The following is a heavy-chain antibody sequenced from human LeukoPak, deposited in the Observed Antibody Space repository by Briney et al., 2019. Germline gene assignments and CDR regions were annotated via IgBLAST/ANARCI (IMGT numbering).Heavy chain of an antibody. CDR2: ISAHNVNT. D-gene: IGHD3-9*01. CDR1: GYTFTNYV. V-gene: IGHV1-18*01. Sequence: ASVKVSCKASGYTFTNYVVNWVRQAPGQGLEWMGWISAHNVNTNYAQKFQGRVTMTTDTSTSTAYVELRSLRADDTAVYYCASGWYDTLTGPDTYSGFDIWGQGTMVTVSS. J-gene: IGHJ3*02. CDR3: ASGWYDTLTGPDTYSGFDI.